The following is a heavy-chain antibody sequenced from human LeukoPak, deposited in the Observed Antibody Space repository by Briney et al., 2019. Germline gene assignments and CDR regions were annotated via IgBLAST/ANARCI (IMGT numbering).Heavy chain of an antibody. CDR1: TRYFTNYW. J-gene: IGHJ5*01. Sequence: GGSLRLSCTASTRYFTNYWMHWIRQVPGKGLAWVARVDRDGIRTDYADSVRGRFTISRHNAKNTVFLQMNSLTDDDTAVYYCGTSRWSGVVDSWGQGTLVTVSS. D-gene: IGHD3-3*01. CDR3: GTSRWSGVVDS. V-gene: IGHV3-74*01. CDR2: VDRDGIRT.